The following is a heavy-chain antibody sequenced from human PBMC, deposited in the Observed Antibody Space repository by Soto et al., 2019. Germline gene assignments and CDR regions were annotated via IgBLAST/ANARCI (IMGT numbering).Heavy chain of an antibody. D-gene: IGHD3-9*01. CDR3: ARGRYFDWLFGRNYYYGMDV. CDR1: GGSFSGYY. Sequence: PSETLSLTCAVYGGSFSGYYWSWIRQPPGKGLEWIGEINHRGSTNYNPSLESRVTISVDTSKNQFSLKLSSVPAADTAVYYCARGRYFDWLFGRNYYYGMDVWGQGTMVTVSS. V-gene: IGHV4-34*01. CDR2: INHRGST. J-gene: IGHJ6*02.